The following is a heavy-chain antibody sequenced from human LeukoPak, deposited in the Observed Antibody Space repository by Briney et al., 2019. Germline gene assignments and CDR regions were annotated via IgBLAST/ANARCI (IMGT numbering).Heavy chain of an antibody. V-gene: IGHV4-39*01. CDR1: GDSISSASYY. D-gene: IGHD1-26*01. Sequence: SETLSLTCTVSGDSISSASYYWGWIRQPPGKGLEWIGSIYYSGSTYYRPSLKSRVTMSVDTSKNQFSLRLSSVTAADMAVYYCARGLRWDLTISGTSTFDYWGQGSLVTVSS. J-gene: IGHJ4*02. CDR3: ARGLRWDLTISGTSTFDY. CDR2: IYYSGST.